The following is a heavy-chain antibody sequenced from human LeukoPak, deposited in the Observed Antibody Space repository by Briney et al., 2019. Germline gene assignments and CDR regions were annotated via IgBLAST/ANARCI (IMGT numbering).Heavy chain of an antibody. J-gene: IGHJ4*02. D-gene: IGHD2-15*01. CDR1: GYTLTTYD. Sequence: ASVKASCKASGYTLTTYDITWVRQAAGQGLEWMGWMNPSSGDTGFPQKFQGRVTLTRNTSINTAYMELSSLTPEDTAVYYCARARTMRGPETPPYYFDYWGRGTLVTVSS. V-gene: IGHV1-8*03. CDR3: ARARTMRGPETPPYYFDY. CDR2: MNPSSGDT.